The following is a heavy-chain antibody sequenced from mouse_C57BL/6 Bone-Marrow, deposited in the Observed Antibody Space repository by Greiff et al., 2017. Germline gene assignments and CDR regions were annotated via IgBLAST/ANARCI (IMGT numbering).Heavy chain of an antibody. D-gene: IGHD3-2*02. V-gene: IGHV1-72*01. CDR3: ARRVATAQRDYAMDY. CDR2: IDPNSGGT. Sequence: VQLQQPGAELVKPGASVTLSCKASGYTFTSYWLPWVKQRPGRGLEWIGRIDPNSGGTKYNEKFKSKATLTVDKPSSTAYMQLSSRTSEDSAVYYCARRVATAQRDYAMDYWGQGTSVTVSS. J-gene: IGHJ4*01. CDR1: GYTFTSYW.